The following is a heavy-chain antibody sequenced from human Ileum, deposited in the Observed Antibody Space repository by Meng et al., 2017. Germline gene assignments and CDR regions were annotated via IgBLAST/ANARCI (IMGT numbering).Heavy chain of an antibody. D-gene: IGHD6-19*01. CDR2: ISPDSDYI. CDR3: ARDTTGWARDY. CDR1: GFTFSYYS. V-gene: IGHV3-21*01. J-gene: IGHJ4*01. Sequence: GESLKISCSASGFTFSYYSMNWIRQTPGKGLEWVSSISPDSDYIYYADSLESQFTVSRDNAKNSLYLQMNSLRVEDTAVYYCARDTTGWARDYWGQGTRVTVSS.